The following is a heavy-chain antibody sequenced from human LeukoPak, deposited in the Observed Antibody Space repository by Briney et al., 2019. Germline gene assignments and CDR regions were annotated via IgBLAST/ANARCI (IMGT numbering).Heavy chain of an antibody. Sequence: SVKVSCKASGGIFSSHAISWVRQAPGQGLEWMGRIIPRLDIAIYAQMFQGRVTITADKATTTAYMELTSLRSEDTAVYYCARVRTGTTYYYAMDVWGQGTTVTVSS. D-gene: IGHD1-1*01. CDR3: ARVRTGTTYYYAMDV. CDR2: IIPRLDIA. V-gene: IGHV1-69*04. J-gene: IGHJ6*02. CDR1: GGIFSSHA.